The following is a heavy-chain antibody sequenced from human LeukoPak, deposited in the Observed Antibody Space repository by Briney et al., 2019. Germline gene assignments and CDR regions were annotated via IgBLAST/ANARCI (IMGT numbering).Heavy chain of an antibody. CDR1: GGSISSSSYY. V-gene: IGHV4-39*01. CDR2: IYYSGST. J-gene: IGHJ3*02. D-gene: IGHD3-22*01. Sequence: PSETLSLTCTVSGGSISSSSYYWGWIRQPPGKGLEWIGSIYYSGSTYYNPSLKSRVTISVDTSKNQFSLKLSSVTAADTAVYYCARHDAYYYDSSGYYADRNAFDIWGQGTMVTVSS. CDR3: ARHDAYYYDSSGYYADRNAFDI.